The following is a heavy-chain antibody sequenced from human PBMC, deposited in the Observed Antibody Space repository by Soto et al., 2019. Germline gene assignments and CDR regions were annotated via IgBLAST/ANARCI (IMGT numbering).Heavy chain of an antibody. CDR2: IDPSDSYT. CDR3: ARRGPYYYDSSGYYSMGYYYYGMDV. V-gene: IGHV5-10-1*01. CDR1: GYSFTSYW. J-gene: IGHJ6*02. D-gene: IGHD3-22*01. Sequence: GESLKISCKGSGYSFTSYWISWVRQMPGKGLEWMGRIDPSDSYTNYSSSFQGHVTTSADKSISTAYLQWSSLKASDTAMYYCARRGPYYYDSSGYYSMGYYYYGMDVWGQGTTVTVSS.